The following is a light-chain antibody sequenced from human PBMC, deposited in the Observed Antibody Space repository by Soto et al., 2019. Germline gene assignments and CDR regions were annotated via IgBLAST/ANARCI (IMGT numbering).Light chain of an antibody. Sequence: DFPMTQSPSTLSASVGDRVTITCRASQNIRSRLAWFQQKPGKAPKLLIYDASSLDSGVPQRYSGSGSGTEITRTISSVQTDDFSTHSFQQYHSYCTFGQGTKVE. J-gene: IGKJ1*01. CDR1: QNIRSR. CDR2: DAS. V-gene: IGKV1-5*01. CDR3: QQYHSYCT.